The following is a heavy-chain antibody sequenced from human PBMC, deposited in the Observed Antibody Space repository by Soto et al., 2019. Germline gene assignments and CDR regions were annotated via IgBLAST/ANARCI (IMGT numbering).Heavy chain of an antibody. CDR1: GFTFRDSY. D-gene: IGHD1-26*01. J-gene: IGHJ4*02. CDR2: ISSSGSTI. Sequence: QVQLVESGGGLVKPGGSLRLSCAASGFTFRDSYMSWIRQAPGKGLEWVSYISSSGSTIYYADSVKGRFTISRDNAENSLFLQMNSLRADDTAVYYCAKIGLVGAMDAVDYWGQGTLVTVSS. V-gene: IGHV3-11*01. CDR3: AKIGLVGAMDAVDY.